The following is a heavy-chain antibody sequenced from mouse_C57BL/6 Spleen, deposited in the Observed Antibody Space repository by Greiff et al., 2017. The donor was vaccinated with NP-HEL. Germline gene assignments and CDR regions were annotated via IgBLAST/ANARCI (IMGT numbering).Heavy chain of an antibody. CDR1: GFTFSSYG. CDR2: ISSGGSYT. Sequence: EVQRVESGGDLVKPGGSLKLSCAASGFTFSSYGMSWVRQTPDKRLEWVATISSGGSYTYYPDSVKGRFTISRDNAKNTLYLQMSSLKSEDTAMYYCARPDISYDYGGLAYWGQGTLVTVSA. J-gene: IGHJ3*01. V-gene: IGHV5-6*01. D-gene: IGHD2-4*01. CDR3: ARPDISYDYGGLAY.